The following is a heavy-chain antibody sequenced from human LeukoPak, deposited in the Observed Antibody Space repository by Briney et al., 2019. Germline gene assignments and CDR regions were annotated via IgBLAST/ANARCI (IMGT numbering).Heavy chain of an antibody. D-gene: IGHD3-10*01. CDR1: GYTFTSYD. J-gene: IGHJ6*03. CDR3: ARAGELLWFGELIRYYYYYMDV. CDR2: MNPNSGNT. V-gene: IGHV1-8*01. Sequence: ASVKVSCKASGYTFTSYDINWVRQATGQGLEWMGWMNPNSGNTGYAQKFQGRVTMTRNTSISTAYMELSSLRSEDTAVYYCARAGELLWFGELIRYYYYYMDVWGKGTTVTISS.